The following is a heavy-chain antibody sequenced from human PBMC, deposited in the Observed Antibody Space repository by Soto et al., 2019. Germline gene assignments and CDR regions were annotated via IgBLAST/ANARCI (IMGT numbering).Heavy chain of an antibody. V-gene: IGHV3-48*02. D-gene: IGHD4-17*01. CDR3: ARLDYGGNSRAAFDI. CDR1: GLTFSSYS. J-gene: IGHJ3*02. CDR2: ISSSSSTI. Sequence: GGSLILSCAASGLTFSSYSMNWVRQAPGKGLEWVSYISSSSSTIYYADSVKGRFTISRDNAKNSLYLQMNSLRDEDTAVYYCARLDYGGNSRAAFDIWGQGTMVTVSS.